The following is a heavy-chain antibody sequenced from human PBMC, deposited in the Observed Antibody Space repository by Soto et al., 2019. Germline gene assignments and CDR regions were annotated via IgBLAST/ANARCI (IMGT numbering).Heavy chain of an antibody. CDR1: GGTFSSYA. CDR3: ARPYYYDSSGYYEGYFQH. CDR2: IIPIFGTA. J-gene: IGHJ1*01. V-gene: IGHV1-69*01. D-gene: IGHD3-22*01. Sequence: QVQLVQSGAEVKKPGSSVKVSCKASGGTFSSYAISWVRQAPGQGLEWMGGIIPIFGTANYAQKFQGRVTITADDSTSTAYMELSSLRSEDTAVYYCARPYYYDSSGYYEGYFQHWGQGTLVTVSS.